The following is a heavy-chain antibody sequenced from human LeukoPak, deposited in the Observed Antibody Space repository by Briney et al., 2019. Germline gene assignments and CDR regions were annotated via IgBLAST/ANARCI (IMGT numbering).Heavy chain of an antibody. J-gene: IGHJ6*03. CDR3: ARDGAARPNEYYYYYMDV. V-gene: IGHV1-46*01. CDR2: INPSGGST. CDR1: GYTFTSYF. D-gene: IGHD6-6*01. Sequence: GASVKVSCKASGYTFTSYFIHWVRQAPAQGLEWMGLINPSGGSTSYAQKFQGRVTMTRDMSTSTVYMELSSLRSEDTAVYYCARDGAARPNEYYYYYMDVWGKGTTVTVSS.